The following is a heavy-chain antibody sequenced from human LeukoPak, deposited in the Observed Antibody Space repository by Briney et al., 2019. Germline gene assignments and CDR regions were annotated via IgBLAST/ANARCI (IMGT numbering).Heavy chain of an antibody. CDR1: GFTFSGFS. CDR3: ARDFSQLSLCGMDV. J-gene: IGHJ6*02. CDR2: ISYDGNNK. Sequence: GGSLRLSCAASGFTFSGFSMHWVRQPPGKGLEWVAVISYDGNNKYYADSVKGRFTISRDNSKNTLYLQMNSLRAEDTAVYYCARDFSQLSLCGMDVWGQGTTVTVSS. V-gene: IGHV3-30-3*01. D-gene: IGHD6-6*01.